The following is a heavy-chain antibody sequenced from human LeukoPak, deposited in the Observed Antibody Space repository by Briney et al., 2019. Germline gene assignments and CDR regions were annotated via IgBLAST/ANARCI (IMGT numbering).Heavy chain of an antibody. V-gene: IGHV3-48*01. CDR1: GFTFSAYS. Sequence: GGSQRLSCAASGFTFSAYSMNWVRQAPEKGLEWVSYIGSSSSPIYYADSVKGRFTISRDNAKNSLYLQMDSLRAEDTAVYYCARDHSYSFDYWGHEPLHTVSS. CDR3: ARDHSYSFDY. J-gene: IGHJ4*01. D-gene: IGHD4-11*01. CDR2: IGSSSSPI.